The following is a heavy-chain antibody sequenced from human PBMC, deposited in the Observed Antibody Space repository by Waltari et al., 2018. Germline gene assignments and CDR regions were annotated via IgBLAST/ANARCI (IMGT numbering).Heavy chain of an antibody. CDR3: VTGLTTVTAKDYFDH. J-gene: IGHJ4*02. CDR2: IKQDGSEK. CDR1: GMTFSNYW. Sequence: EVQLVESGGGSVQPGGSLRLSCAASGMTFSNYWLNWVRQAPGKGVGGGAKIKQDGSEKNYVDSVEGRFSISRDNAQNSLYLQMNSLRAEDTAIYYCVTGLTTVTAKDYFDHWGQGALVTVS. D-gene: IGHD4-17*01. V-gene: IGHV3-7*01.